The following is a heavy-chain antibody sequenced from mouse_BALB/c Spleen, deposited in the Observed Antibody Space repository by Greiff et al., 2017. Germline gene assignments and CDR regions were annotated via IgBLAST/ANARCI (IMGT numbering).Heavy chain of an antibody. J-gene: IGHJ2*01. V-gene: IGHV5-6-3*01. D-gene: IGHD4-1*02. CDR1: GFTFSSYG. CDR2: INSNGGST. CDR3: ARDQQLGRRCDY. Sequence: EVMLVESGGGLVQPGGSLKLSCAASGFTFSSYGMSWVRQTPDKRLELVATINSNGGSTYYPDSVKGRFTISRDNAKNTLYLQMSSLKSEDTAMYYCARDQQLGRRCDYWGQGTTLTVSS.